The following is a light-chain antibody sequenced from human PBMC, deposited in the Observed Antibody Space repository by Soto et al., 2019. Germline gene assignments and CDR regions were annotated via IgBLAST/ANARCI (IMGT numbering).Light chain of an antibody. J-gene: IGLJ1*01. Sequence: QSVLTQLASVSGSPGQSITISCTGTSSDVGSYNLVSWYQQHPGKAPKLMIYEGSKRPSGVSNRFSGSKSGNTASLTISGLQAEDEADYYCCSYAGSSTFYYVFGTGTKVTVL. V-gene: IGLV2-23*03. CDR3: CSYAGSSTFYYV. CDR1: SSDVGSYNL. CDR2: EGS.